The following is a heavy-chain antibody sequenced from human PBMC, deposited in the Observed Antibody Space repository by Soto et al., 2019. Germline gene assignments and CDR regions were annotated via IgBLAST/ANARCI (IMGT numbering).Heavy chain of an antibody. D-gene: IGHD3-3*01. CDR3: AGHYDFWSGYRDY. J-gene: IGHJ4*02. CDR2: ISSSSSYI. V-gene: IGHV3-21*01. CDR1: GFTFSSYS. Sequence: GSLRLSCAPCGFTFSSYSMNWVRQVPGKGLEWISSISSSSSYIYYADSVKGRFTISRDNAKNSLYLQMNSLRAEDTAVYYCAGHYDFWSGYRDYWGQGTLVTVSS.